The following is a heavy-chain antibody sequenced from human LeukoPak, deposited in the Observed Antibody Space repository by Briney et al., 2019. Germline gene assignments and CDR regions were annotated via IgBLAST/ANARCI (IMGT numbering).Heavy chain of an antibody. Sequence: SETLSLTCTVSGGSISTYYWNWIRQPPGKGLEWIGYIYYSGSTNYNPSLKSRVTISVDTSKNQFSLKLSSVTAADTAVYYCARMSYGSGSYPDYWGQGTLVTVSS. J-gene: IGHJ4*02. V-gene: IGHV4-59*01. CDR2: IYYSGST. D-gene: IGHD3-10*01. CDR1: GGSISTYY. CDR3: ARMSYGSGSYPDY.